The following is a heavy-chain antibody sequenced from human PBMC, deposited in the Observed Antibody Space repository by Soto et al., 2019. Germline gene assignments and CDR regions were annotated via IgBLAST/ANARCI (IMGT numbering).Heavy chain of an antibody. CDR2: IYHSGGT. CDR1: GGSISSSYW. Sequence: QVHLQESGPGLVKPSGTLSLTCAVSGGSISSSYWWNWVRQPPGKGLEWIGEIYHSGGTNYSPSLKSRVTISVDKSKNQFSLTLTSVTAADTAVYYCARDVGEDGYLQLWGQGTLVTVSS. J-gene: IGHJ1*01. CDR3: ARDVGEDGYLQL. V-gene: IGHV4-4*02. D-gene: IGHD2-2*03.